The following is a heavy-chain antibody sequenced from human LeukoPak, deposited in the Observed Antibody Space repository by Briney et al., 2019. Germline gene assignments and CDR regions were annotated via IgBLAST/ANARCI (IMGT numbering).Heavy chain of an antibody. CDR3: ARAIVGASYFGD. V-gene: IGHV1-69*13. Sequence: ASVKVSCKTSGDTFSTYATSWVRQAPGQGLEWMGGIIPIFGTTDYTQKFHDRVTFTADESTSTAYMELSSLTSEDTAVYYCARAIVGASYFGDWGQGTLVTVSS. CDR1: GDTFSTYA. D-gene: IGHD3-10*01. J-gene: IGHJ4*02. CDR2: IIPIFGTT.